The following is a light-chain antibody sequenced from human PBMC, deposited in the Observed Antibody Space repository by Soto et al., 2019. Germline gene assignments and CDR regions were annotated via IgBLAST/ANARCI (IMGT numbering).Light chain of an antibody. CDR3: QQYNNWPPIT. Sequence: EIVMTQSPSTLSVYPGERATLSCRASQSVSSNLAWYHQKPGQAPRLLIYGASTRATGIPGRFSGSGSGTELTLTISSLQPEDFAVYYCQQYNNWPPITFGQGTRLEI. J-gene: IGKJ5*01. CDR2: GAS. CDR1: QSVSSN. V-gene: IGKV3-15*01.